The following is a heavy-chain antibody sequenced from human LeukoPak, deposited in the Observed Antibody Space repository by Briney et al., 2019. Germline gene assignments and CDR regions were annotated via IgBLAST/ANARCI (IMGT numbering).Heavy chain of an antibody. CDR2: ISWNSGSI. D-gene: IGHD6-13*01. CDR3: AKESSSSWYFDY. Sequence: GRSLRLSCAASGFTFDDYAMHWVRQAPGKGLEWVSGISWNSGSIGYADSVKGRFTISRDNAKNSLYLQMNSLRAEDTALYYCAKESSSSWYFDYWGQGTLVAVSS. V-gene: IGHV3-9*01. J-gene: IGHJ4*02. CDR1: GFTFDDYA.